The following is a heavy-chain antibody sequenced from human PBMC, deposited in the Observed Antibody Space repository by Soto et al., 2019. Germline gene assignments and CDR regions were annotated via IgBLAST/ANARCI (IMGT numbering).Heavy chain of an antibody. J-gene: IGHJ4*02. Sequence: QVQLVQSGAEVKKPGASVKVSCKASGYTFTSYGISWVRQAPGQGLEWMGWISAYNGNTNYAQKLQGRVTMTTETCMSAAYMELRSLRSDDTAVYYCSRDKGDGSGSYYGCWGQGTLVTVFS. D-gene: IGHD3-10*01. CDR1: GYTFTSYG. CDR2: ISAYNGNT. CDR3: SRDKGDGSGSYYGC. V-gene: IGHV1-18*01.